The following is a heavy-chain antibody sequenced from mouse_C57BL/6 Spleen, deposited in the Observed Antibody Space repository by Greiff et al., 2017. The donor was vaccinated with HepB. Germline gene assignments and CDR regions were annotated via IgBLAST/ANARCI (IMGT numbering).Heavy chain of an antibody. CDR2: IYPSDSET. Sequence: QVQLQQPGAELVRPGSSVKLSCKASGYTFTSYWMDWVKQRPGQGLEWIGNIYPSDSETHYNQKFKGKSTLTVDKSSSTAYMQLSSLTSEDSAVYYSARRWLLLPYYAMDYWGQGTSVTVSS. V-gene: IGHV1-61*01. CDR3: ARRWLLLPYYAMDY. CDR1: GYTFTSYW. D-gene: IGHD2-3*01. J-gene: IGHJ4*01.